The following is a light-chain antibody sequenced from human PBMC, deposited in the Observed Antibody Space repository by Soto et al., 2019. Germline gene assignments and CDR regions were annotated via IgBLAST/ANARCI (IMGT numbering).Light chain of an antibody. J-gene: IGKJ5*01. V-gene: IGKV3-15*01. CDR1: QSVSSK. Sequence: EIVMTQSPATLSVSPGERATLSCRASQSVSSKLAWYQQKPGQAPRLLIYDASTRATGVPARFSGSGSGTEFTLPISSLQSEDFAVYYCQQYNDWPITFGQGTRLEIK. CDR2: DAS. CDR3: QQYNDWPIT.